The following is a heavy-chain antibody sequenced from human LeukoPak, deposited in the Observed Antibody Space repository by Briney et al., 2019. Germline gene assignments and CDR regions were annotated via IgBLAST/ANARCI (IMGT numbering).Heavy chain of an antibody. CDR1: GYTFTSYG. D-gene: IGHD6-6*01. J-gene: IGHJ3*02. CDR2: ISAYNGNT. V-gene: IGHV1-18*01. CDR3: ARGGARRSWEYDAFDI. Sequence: GASVKVSCKASGYTFTSYGISWVRQAPGQGLEWMGWISAYNGNTNYAQKLQGRVTMTTDTSTSTAYMELRSLRSDDTAVYYCARGGARRSWEYDAFDIWGQGTMVTVSS.